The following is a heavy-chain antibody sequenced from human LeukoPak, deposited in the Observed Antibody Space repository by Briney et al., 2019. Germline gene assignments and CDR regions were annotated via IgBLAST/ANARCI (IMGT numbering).Heavy chain of an antibody. CDR2: IIPIVGIA. CDR3: ARGIAYSSSSARGYNYYFYGMAV. J-gene: IGHJ6*02. D-gene: IGHD6-6*01. V-gene: IGHV1-69*04. Sequence: GASVKVSCKASGYSFTAFYIHWVRQAPGQGLEWMGRIIPIVGIANYAQQFQGRVTINADKSTSTAYMELSSLRSEDTAVYYCARGIAYSSSSARGYNYYFYGMAVWGQGTTVTVSS. CDR1: GYSFTAFY.